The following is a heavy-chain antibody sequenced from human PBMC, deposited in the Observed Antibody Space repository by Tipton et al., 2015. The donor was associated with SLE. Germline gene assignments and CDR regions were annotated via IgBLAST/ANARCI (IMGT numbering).Heavy chain of an antibody. J-gene: IGHJ3*02. CDR1: GGSISRGGYI. D-gene: IGHD4-17*01. CDR2: IYYSGST. V-gene: IGHV4-30-4*01. Sequence: TLSLTCTVSGGSISRGGYIWSWIRQPPGKGLEWIGYIYYSGSTYSNPSLKSRLTISVDTSKNQFSLKLTSVTAADTAVYYCAREAEDYDYDDYVKAFDIWGQGTMVTVSS. CDR3: AREAEDYDYDDYVKAFDI.